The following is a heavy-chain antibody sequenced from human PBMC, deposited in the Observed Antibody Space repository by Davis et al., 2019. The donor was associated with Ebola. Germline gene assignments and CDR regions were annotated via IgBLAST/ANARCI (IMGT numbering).Heavy chain of an antibody. V-gene: IGHV3-33*01. CDR2: IWFDGTKT. D-gene: IGHD2-8*01. CDR3: ARNGVEGSLDS. J-gene: IGHJ4*02. CDR1: GFTFSSYG. Sequence: PGGSLRLSCSASGFTFSSYGMHWVRQAPGKGLEWVAVIWFDGTKTFYTDSVKGRFTISRDNSKNTLSLHMNSLRADDTAIYHCARNGVEGSLDSWGQGTLVTVSS.